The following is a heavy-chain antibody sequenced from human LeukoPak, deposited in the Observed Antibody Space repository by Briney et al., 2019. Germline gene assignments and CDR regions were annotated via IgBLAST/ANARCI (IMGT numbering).Heavy chain of an antibody. CDR2: IISIFDTA. D-gene: IGHD3-22*01. J-gene: IGHJ3*02. CDR1: GGTFSSYA. CDR3: ARQNYYYDSSGYYLGAGSAFDI. V-gene: IGHV1-69*06. Sequence: GASVKVSCKPSGGTFSSYAISWVRQAPGQGLEWMGEIISIFDTATYAQKFQGRVTITADTSTTTAYMELTSLRSEDTAVYFCARQNYYYDSSGYYLGAGSAFDIWGQGTKVTVSS.